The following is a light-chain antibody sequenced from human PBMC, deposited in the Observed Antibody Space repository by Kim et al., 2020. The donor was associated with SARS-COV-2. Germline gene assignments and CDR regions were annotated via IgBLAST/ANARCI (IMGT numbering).Light chain of an antibody. Sequence: VSPGQTASITCSGDKLGDKYACWYQQKPGQSPVLVIYQDSKRPSGIPERFSGSNSGNTATLTISGTQAMDEADYYCQAWDRSTVVFGGGTQLTVL. V-gene: IGLV3-1*01. CDR3: QAWDRSTVV. CDR2: QDS. CDR1: KLGDKY. J-gene: IGLJ2*01.